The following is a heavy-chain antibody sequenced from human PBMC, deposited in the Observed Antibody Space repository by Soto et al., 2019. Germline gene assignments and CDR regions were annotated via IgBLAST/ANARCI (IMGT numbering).Heavy chain of an antibody. CDR2: IIPVFGTT. V-gene: IGHV1-69*06. CDR1: EGAFSRYA. D-gene: IGHD3-10*01. CDR3: ATGGWFGVYVNYYFYSYGMDV. Sequence: QVQLVQSGAEVKKPGSSVKVSCRASEGAFSRYAISWVRQAPGHGPEWMGGIIPVFGTTNYTQKFQGRVKITADTSTNTVYMVLMSLRSEDTAVYYCATGGWFGVYVNYYFYSYGMDVWGQGTALTVSS. J-gene: IGHJ6*02.